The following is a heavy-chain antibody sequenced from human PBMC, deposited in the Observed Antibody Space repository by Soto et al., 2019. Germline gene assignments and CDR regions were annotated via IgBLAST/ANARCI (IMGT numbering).Heavy chain of an antibody. D-gene: IGHD2-2*01. CDR1: GGSINSDNYY. Sequence: SSETLSLTCTVSGGSINSDNYYWTWIRQPPGKGLEWIGYIYYSGSTYYNPSLESRVTISVDTSMNQFSLKLSSVTAADTAVYYCARDVNITSVLYYSYYGMDVWGQGTTVTVSS. V-gene: IGHV4-30-4*01. CDR2: IYYSGST. CDR3: ARDVNITSVLYYSYYGMDV. J-gene: IGHJ6*02.